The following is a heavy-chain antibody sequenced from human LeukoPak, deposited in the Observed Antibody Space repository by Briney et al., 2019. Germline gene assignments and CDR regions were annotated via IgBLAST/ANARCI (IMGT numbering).Heavy chain of an antibody. CDR1: GFTLSSYW. V-gene: IGHV3-7*01. Sequence: GGSLRLSCAASGFTLSSYWMSWVRQAPGKGLEWVANIKQDGTEKYYMDSVKGRFTISRDNAKNSLHLQMNSLSAEDTAVYYCGRDDRPPPPWGRGTLVTVPS. J-gene: IGHJ5*02. CDR3: GRDDRPPPP. D-gene: IGHD3-22*01. CDR2: IKQDGTEK.